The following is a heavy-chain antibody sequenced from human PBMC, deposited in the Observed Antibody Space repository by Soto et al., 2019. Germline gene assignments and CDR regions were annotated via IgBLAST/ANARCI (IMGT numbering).Heavy chain of an antibody. D-gene: IGHD3-3*01. CDR1: GGSISSGGYY. CDR2: IYYSGST. Sequence: PSETLSLTCTVSGGSISSGGYYWSWIRQPPGKGLEWIGYIYYSGSTNYNPSLKSRVTISVDTSKNQFSLKLSSVTAADTAVYYCARTRFLEWLFGAFDIWGQGTMVTVSS. CDR3: ARTRFLEWLFGAFDI. V-gene: IGHV4-61*08. J-gene: IGHJ3*02.